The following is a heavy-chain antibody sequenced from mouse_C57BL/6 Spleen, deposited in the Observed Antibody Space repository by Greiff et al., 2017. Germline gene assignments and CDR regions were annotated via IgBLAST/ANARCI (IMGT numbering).Heavy chain of an antibody. CDR1: GYTFTDYN. D-gene: IGHD1-1*01. CDR2: INPNNGGT. Sequence: VQLKESGPELVKPGASVKIPCKASGYTFTDYNMDWVKQSHGKSLEWIGDINPNNGGTIYNQKFKGKATLTVDKSSSTAYMELSSLTSEDTAVYDCARGEESYTTGVATDYAMDYWGQGTSVTVSS. J-gene: IGHJ4*01. CDR3: ARGEESYTTGVATDYAMDY. V-gene: IGHV1-18*01.